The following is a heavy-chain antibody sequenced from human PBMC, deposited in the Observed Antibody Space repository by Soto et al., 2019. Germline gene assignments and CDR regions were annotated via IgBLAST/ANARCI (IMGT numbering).Heavy chain of an antibody. D-gene: IGHD2-8*02. CDR3: ARDKITGLFDY. CDR1: GGSISRTTDY. J-gene: IGHJ4*02. Sequence: SETLSLTCIVSGGSISRTTDYWGWIRQPPGKGLEWIGNIYYSGNTFYNPSLQSRVTISVDTSKNQFSLKLTSATAADTAVYYCARDKITGLFDYWGQGTLVTVSS. CDR2: IYYSGNT. V-gene: IGHV4-39*02.